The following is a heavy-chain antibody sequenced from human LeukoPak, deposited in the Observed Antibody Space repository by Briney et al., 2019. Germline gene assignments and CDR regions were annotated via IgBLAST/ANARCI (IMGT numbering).Heavy chain of an antibody. CDR1: GYTFTSYY. D-gene: IGHD1-26*01. CDR3: AREPPPSYSGGRDYYFDY. Sequence: GSVSASCKASGYTFTSYYIHLVRQAPGQGLEWMGIINPSGGSTSYAQKFRDRLTMTRDTSTSTLYMELSSLRSEDTAVYYCAREPPPSYSGGRDYYFDYWGRGTLVSVSS. J-gene: IGHJ4*02. V-gene: IGHV1-46*01. CDR2: INPSGGST.